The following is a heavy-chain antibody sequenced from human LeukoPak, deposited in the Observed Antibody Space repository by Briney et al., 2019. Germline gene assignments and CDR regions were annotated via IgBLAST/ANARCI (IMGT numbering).Heavy chain of an antibody. Sequence: PGGSLRLSCAASGFTFSSYSMNWVRQAPGKGLEWVSAISGSGGSTYYADSVKGRFTISRDNSKNTLYLQMNSLRAEDTAVYYCAKDANTYYYGSGSYLSVALAFDIWGQGTMVTVSS. V-gene: IGHV3-23*01. CDR1: GFTFSSYS. CDR2: ISGSGGST. D-gene: IGHD3-10*01. CDR3: AKDANTYYYGSGSYLSVALAFDI. J-gene: IGHJ3*02.